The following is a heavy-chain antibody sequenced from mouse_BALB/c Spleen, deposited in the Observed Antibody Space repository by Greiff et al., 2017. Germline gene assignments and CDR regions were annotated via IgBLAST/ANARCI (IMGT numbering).Heavy chain of an antibody. Sequence: QVQLQQSGPGLVQPSQSLSITCTVSGFSLTSYGVHWVRQSPGKGLEWLGVIWSGGSTDYNAAFISRLSISKDNSKSQVFFKMNSLQANDTAIYYCATSYRYAWFAYWGQGTLVTVSA. V-gene: IGHV2-2*02. D-gene: IGHD2-14*01. CDR1: GFSLTSYG. CDR3: ATSYRYAWFAY. CDR2: IWSGGST. J-gene: IGHJ3*01.